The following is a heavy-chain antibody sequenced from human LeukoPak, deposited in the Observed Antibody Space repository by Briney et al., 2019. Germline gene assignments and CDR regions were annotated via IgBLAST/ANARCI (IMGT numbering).Heavy chain of an antibody. J-gene: IGHJ5*02. V-gene: IGHV1-2*02. CDR3: ARDLRIAARLSSDP. Sequence: ASVKVSCKASGYTFTGYYMHWVRQAPGQGLEWMGWINPNSGGTNYAQKFQGRVTMTRDTSISTAYMELSRLRSDDTAVYYCARDLRIAARLSSDPWGQGTLVTVSS. CDR1: GYTFTGYY. D-gene: IGHD6-6*01. CDR2: INPNSGGT.